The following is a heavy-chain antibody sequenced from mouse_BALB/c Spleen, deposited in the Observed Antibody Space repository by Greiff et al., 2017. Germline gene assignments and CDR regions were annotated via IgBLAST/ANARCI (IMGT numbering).Heavy chain of an antibody. Sequence: EVKLMESGGGLVKPGGSRKLSCAASGFTFSSFGMHWVRQAPEKGLEWVAYISSGSSTIYYADTVKGRFTISRDNPKNTLFLQMTSLRSEDTAMYYCARSGYGNYGAMDYWGQGTSVTVSS. J-gene: IGHJ4*01. D-gene: IGHD2-1*01. V-gene: IGHV5-17*02. CDR3: ARSGYGNYGAMDY. CDR1: GFTFSSFG. CDR2: ISSGSSTI.